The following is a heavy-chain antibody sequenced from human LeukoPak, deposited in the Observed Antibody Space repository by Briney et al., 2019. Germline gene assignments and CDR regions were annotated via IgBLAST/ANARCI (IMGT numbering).Heavy chain of an antibody. V-gene: IGHV1-2*02. CDR2: IKPDSGAS. J-gene: IGHJ3*02. CDR1: GYPFSAYH. D-gene: IGHD3-3*01. CDR3: ARADYDLSSSTIDAFDT. Sequence: GASVKVSCKASGYPFSAYHMQWVRQAPGQGLQWMGWIKPDSGASKYAQKFQGRVTLTRDTSINTAYMELSRLRFDVTAVYYCARADYDLSSSTIDAFDTWGQGTTVTVSS.